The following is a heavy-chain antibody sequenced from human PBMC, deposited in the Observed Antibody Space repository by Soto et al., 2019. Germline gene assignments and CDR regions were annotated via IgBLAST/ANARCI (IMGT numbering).Heavy chain of an antibody. D-gene: IGHD4-17*01. J-gene: IGHJ5*02. V-gene: IGHV1-69*02. CDR2: IIPILGIA. Sequence: QVQLVQSGAEVKKPGSSVKVSCKASGGTFSSYTISWVRQAPGQGLEWMGRIIPILGIANYAQKIQGRVTITADKSTSTAYMELSSLRSEDTAVYYCARGHDYGGKGWFDPWGQGTLVTVSS. CDR3: ARGHDYGGKGWFDP. CDR1: GGTFSSYT.